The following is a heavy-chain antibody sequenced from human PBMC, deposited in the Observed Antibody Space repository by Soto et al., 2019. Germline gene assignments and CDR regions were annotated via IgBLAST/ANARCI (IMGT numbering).Heavy chain of an antibody. J-gene: IGHJ6*02. V-gene: IGHV1-69*01. CDR2: IMPVFDTT. Sequence: QVQLVQSGAEVRKPGSSVKVSCQTSGGTFNNFAFTWVRQAPGQGFEWLGGIMPVFDTTNYAASFQGRITITADDLRNTVYMEMKTLRFDDTAVYYCATATISPVSATFHHYGMDVWGQGTTVTVSS. D-gene: IGHD6-25*01. CDR1: GGTFNNFA. CDR3: ATATISPVSATFHHYGMDV.